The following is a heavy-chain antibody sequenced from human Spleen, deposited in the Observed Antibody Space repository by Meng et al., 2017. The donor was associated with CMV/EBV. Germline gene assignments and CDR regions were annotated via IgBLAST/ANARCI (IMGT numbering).Heavy chain of an antibody. J-gene: IGHJ4*02. D-gene: IGHD6-19*01. Sequence: SCAAFGFTFGSYSMNWVRQAPGKGLEWVSSVSSGSGYITYADSVKGRFTISRDNARDSLSLQMNSLRAEDTAVYYCARGGWSEPFDYWGQGALVTVSS. V-gene: IGHV3-21*01. CDR1: GFTFGSYS. CDR2: VSSGSGYI. CDR3: ARGGWSEPFDY.